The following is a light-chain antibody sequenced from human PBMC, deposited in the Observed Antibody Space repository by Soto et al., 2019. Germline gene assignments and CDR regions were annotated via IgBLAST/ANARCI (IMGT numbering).Light chain of an antibody. CDR1: QSVGSN. CDR3: QQRSNWPT. V-gene: IGKV3-15*01. CDR2: RAS. J-gene: IGKJ4*01. Sequence: ILMTQSPATLSVSPGDTAILSCRASQSVGSNLAWYQQKPGQSPRRLIYRASIRAPGVPARFSGSGSGTEFTLTISSLEPEDFAVYYCQQRSNWPTFGGGTKVEIK.